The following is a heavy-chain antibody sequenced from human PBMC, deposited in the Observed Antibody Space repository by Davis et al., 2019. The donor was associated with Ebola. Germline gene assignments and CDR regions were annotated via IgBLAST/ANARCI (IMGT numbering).Heavy chain of an antibody. CDR3: TSQGQPMVDY. CDR1: GFTFSSYA. Sequence: GGSLRLSCAASGFTFSSYAMSWVRQAPGKGLEWVGRIKSKTDGGTTDYAAPVKGRFTISRDDSKNTLYLQMNSLKTEDTAVYYCTSQGQPMVDYWGQGTLVTVSS. CDR2: IKSKTDGGTT. J-gene: IGHJ4*02. V-gene: IGHV3-15*01. D-gene: IGHD5-24*01.